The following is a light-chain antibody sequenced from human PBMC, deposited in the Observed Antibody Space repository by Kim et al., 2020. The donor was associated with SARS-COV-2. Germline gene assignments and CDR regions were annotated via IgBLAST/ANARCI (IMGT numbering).Light chain of an antibody. CDR1: QSVSIW. J-gene: IGKJ2*01. V-gene: IGKV1-5*03. CDR3: QQYLSYPLT. CDR2: KAS. Sequence: DIQMTQSPSTLSASVGDRVTITCRATQSVSIWLAWFQQKPGKAPKPLIYKASDLESGVPSRFSGSGSGTEFTLTISSLHPDDFATYYCQQYLSYPLTFGQGTKLEI.